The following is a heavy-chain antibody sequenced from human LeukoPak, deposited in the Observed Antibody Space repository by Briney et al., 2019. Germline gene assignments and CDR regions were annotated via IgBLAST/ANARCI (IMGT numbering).Heavy chain of an antibody. CDR1: GFTFSSYG. CDR3: AKDRCSNGIGCYYYYMDV. CDR2: IQYDGSNQ. V-gene: IGHV3-30*02. Sequence: GGSLRLSCAASGFTFSSYGMHWVRQAPGKGLEWVAYIQYDGSNQQYANSVKGRFSISRDSSKYILYLQMNSLRAEDTAVYYCAKDRCSNGIGCYYYYMDVWGKGTTVTISS. D-gene: IGHD2-8*01. J-gene: IGHJ6*03.